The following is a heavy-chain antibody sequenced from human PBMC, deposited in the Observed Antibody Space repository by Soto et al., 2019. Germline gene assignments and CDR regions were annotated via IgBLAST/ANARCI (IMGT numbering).Heavy chain of an antibody. CDR3: ARGGTTVTNYYYYGMDV. D-gene: IGHD4-4*01. Sequence: QVQLVQSGAEVKKPGSSVKVSCKASGGTFSSYAISWVRQAPGQGLEWMGGIIPIFGTANYAQKFQGRVTITAXXAXSXXYMELSSLRSEDTAVYYCARGGTTVTNYYYYGMDVWGQGTTVTVSS. CDR1: GGTFSSYA. CDR2: IIPIFGTA. J-gene: IGHJ6*02. V-gene: IGHV1-69*12.